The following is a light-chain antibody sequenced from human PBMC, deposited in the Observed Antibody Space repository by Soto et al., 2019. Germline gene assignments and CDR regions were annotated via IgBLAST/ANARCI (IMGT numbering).Light chain of an antibody. CDR1: QSVSSY. J-gene: IGKJ2*01. V-gene: IGKV3-11*01. CDR2: DAS. Sequence: EIVLTQSPATLSLSPGERATLSCRASQSVSSYLSWYQQKPGQAPRLLIYDASNRTTGIPARFSGSGSGTDFTLTISRLEPEDFAVYYCQQHSNWPYTFGQGTKLEIK. CDR3: QQHSNWPYT.